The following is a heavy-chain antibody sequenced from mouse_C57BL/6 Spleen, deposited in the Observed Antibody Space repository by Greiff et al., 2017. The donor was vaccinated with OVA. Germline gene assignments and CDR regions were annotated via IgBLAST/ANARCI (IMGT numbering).Heavy chain of an antibody. Sequence: QVQLQQSGPELVKPGASVKISCKASGYAFSSSWMNWVKQRPGKGLEWIGRIYPGDGDTNYNGKFKGKATLTADKSSSTAYMQLSSLTSEDSAVYFCAILLLGEYFDVWGTGTTVTVSS. J-gene: IGHJ1*03. CDR1: GYAFSSSW. D-gene: IGHD2-10*01. CDR3: AILLLGEYFDV. CDR2: IYPGDGDT. V-gene: IGHV1-82*01.